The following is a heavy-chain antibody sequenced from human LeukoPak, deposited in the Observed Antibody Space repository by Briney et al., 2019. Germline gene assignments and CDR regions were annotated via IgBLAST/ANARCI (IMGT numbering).Heavy chain of an antibody. J-gene: IGHJ4*02. D-gene: IGHD6-19*01. CDR1: GGSLSSDY. V-gene: IGHV4-4*07. CDR3: AKYGGSGWVIDY. CDR2: MSTTGSS. Sequence: SETLSLTCTASGGSLSSDYWSWIRQPAGKGLEWIGRMSTTGSSNYNPSLKSRVTMSGDTSKNQFSLKLSSVTAADTAVYFCAKYGGSGWVIDYWGQGTLVTVSS.